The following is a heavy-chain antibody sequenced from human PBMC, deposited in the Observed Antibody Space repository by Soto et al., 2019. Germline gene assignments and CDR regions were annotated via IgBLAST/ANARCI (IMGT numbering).Heavy chain of an antibody. J-gene: IGHJ6*02. CDR3: ARDLGLWFGELLYYYGMDV. Sequence: QPGGSLRLSCAASGFTFSSYAMHWVRQAPGKGLEWVAVISYDGSNKYYADSVKGRFTISRDNSKNTLYLQMNSLRAEDTAVYYCARDLGLWFGELLYYYGMDVWGQGTTVTVSS. CDR1: GFTFSSYA. V-gene: IGHV3-30-3*01. CDR2: ISYDGSNK. D-gene: IGHD3-10*01.